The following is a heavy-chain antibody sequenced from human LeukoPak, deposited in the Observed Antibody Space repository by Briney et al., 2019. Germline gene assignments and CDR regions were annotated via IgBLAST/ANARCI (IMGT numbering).Heavy chain of an antibody. CDR1: GGSISGHY. Sequence: SETLPLTCTVSGGSISGHYWSWIRQPPGKGLEWIGYIHYSGSTKYNPSLKSRVTISVDKAKNQFSLKVNSVTAADTAVYYCAREIHYYGSGSYDYWGQGTLVTVSS. CDR3: AREIHYYGSGSYDY. CDR2: IHYSGST. D-gene: IGHD3-10*01. V-gene: IGHV4-59*11. J-gene: IGHJ4*02.